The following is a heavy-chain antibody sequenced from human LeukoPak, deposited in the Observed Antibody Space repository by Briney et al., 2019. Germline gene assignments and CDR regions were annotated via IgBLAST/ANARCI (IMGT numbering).Heavy chain of an antibody. CDR1: GYTFTSYA. CDR2: INTNTGNP. D-gene: IGHD3-10*01. CDR3: ARGWARGFGELVYYYYYMDV. V-gene: IGHV7-4-1*02. J-gene: IGHJ6*03. Sequence: ASVKVSCKASGYTFTSYAMNWVRQAPGQGLEWMGWINTNTGNPTYAQGFTGRFVFSLDTSVSTAYLQISSLKAEDTAVYYCARGWARGFGELVYYYYYMDVWGKGTTVTVSS.